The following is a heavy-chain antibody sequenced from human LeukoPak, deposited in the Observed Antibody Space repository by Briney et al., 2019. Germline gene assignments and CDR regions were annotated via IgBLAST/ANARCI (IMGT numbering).Heavy chain of an antibody. V-gene: IGHV3-23*01. J-gene: IGHJ4*02. CDR2: ISGSGGST. CDR1: GFTFSSYV. Sequence: GGSLRLSCAASGFTFSSYVMSGVRQAPGKGLEWVSAISGSGGSTYYADSVKGRFTISRDNSKNTLYLQMNSLRAEDTAVYYCAKDGDSSGWYGGYWGQGTLVTVSS. CDR3: AKDGDSSGWYGGY. D-gene: IGHD6-19*01.